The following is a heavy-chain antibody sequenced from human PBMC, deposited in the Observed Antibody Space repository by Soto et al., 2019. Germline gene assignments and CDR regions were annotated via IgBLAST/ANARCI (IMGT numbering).Heavy chain of an antibody. CDR1: GGSISSGDYY. J-gene: IGHJ3*02. D-gene: IGHD2-15*01. CDR2: IYYSGST. Sequence: PSETLSLTCTVSGGSISSGDYYWSWIRQPPGKGLEWIGYIYYSGSTYYNPSLKSRVTISVDTSKNQFSLKLSSVTAADTAVYYCARDREAVVVAAHAFDSWGQGTMVTVSS. V-gene: IGHV4-30-4*01. CDR3: ARDREAVVVAAHAFDS.